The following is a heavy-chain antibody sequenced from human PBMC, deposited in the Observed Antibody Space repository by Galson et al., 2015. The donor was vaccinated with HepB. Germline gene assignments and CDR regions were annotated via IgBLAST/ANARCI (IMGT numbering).Heavy chain of an antibody. J-gene: IGHJ4*02. V-gene: IGHV3-30-3*01. CDR1: GFTFSSYA. CDR2: ISYDGSNK. CDR3: ATGREQWLVLEPNY. D-gene: IGHD6-19*01. Sequence: LRLSCAASGFTFSSYAMHWVRQAPGKGLEWVAVISYDGSNKYYADSVKGRFTISRDNSKNTLYLQMNSLRAEDTAVYYCATGREQWLVLEPNYWGQGTLVTVSS.